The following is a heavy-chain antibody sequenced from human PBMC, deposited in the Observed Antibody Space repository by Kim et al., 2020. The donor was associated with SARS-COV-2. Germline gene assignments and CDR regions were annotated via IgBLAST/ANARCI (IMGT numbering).Heavy chain of an antibody. J-gene: IGHJ6*02. Sequence: GGSLRLSCAASGFTFSSYAMHWVRQAPGKGLEWVAIISYDGSNKYYADSVKGRFTISRDNSKNTLYLQMNSLRAEDTAVYYCARSYGGTYYYGMDVWGQGTTVTVSS. CDR1: GFTFSSYA. D-gene: IGHD2-15*01. CDR3: ARSYGGTYYYGMDV. V-gene: IGHV3-30-3*01. CDR2: ISYDGSNK.